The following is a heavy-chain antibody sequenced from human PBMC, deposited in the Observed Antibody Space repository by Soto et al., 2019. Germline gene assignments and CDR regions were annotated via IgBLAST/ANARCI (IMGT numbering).Heavy chain of an antibody. J-gene: IGHJ3*02. Sequence: DVQLVESGGVVVQPGGSLRLSCAASGFTFDDYTMHWVRQAPGKGLEWVSLISWDGGSTYYADSVKGRFTISRDNSKNSLDLQMNSLRTEDTALYYCAKDSGYYTPVNAFDIWGQGTMVTVSS. CDR1: GFTFDDYT. D-gene: IGHD3-3*01. CDR3: AKDSGYYTPVNAFDI. V-gene: IGHV3-43*01. CDR2: ISWDGGST.